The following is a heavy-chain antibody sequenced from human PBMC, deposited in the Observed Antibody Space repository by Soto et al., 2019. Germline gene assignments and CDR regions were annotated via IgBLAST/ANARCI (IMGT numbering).Heavy chain of an antibody. CDR2: INPNSGGT. CDR1: GYTFTGYY. CDR3: AREPYCSSTSCSPWDY. V-gene: IGHV1-2*04. Sequence: QVQLVQSGAEVKKPGASVKVSCKASGYTFTGYYMHWVRQAPGQGLEWMGWINPNSGGTNYAQKFQGWVTMTRDTSISTAYMELSRLRSDDTAVYYCAREPYCSSTSCSPWDYWGQGTLVTVSS. D-gene: IGHD2-2*01. J-gene: IGHJ4*02.